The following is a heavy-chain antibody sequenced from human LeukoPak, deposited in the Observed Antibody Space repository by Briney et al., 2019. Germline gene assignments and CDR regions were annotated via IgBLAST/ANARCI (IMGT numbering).Heavy chain of an antibody. CDR1: GVSISSYY. J-gene: IGHJ6*01. D-gene: IGHD2-2*01. CDR3: ARDPIVVVPAATYYYYYGMDV. V-gene: IGHV4-59*01. Sequence: TSETLSLTCTVSGVSISSYYWIWIRQPPGKGLEWMGYIYYSERHNYNPSLNSRVTIPVDPSKNQFYLKLSSVTAADRAVYYCARDPIVVVPAATYYYYYGMDVWGQGTTVTVSS. CDR2: IYYSERH.